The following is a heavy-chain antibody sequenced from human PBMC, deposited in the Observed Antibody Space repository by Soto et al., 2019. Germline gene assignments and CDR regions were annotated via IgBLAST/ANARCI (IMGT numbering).Heavy chain of an antibody. CDR3: AKDHDEYGDYFAL. CDR1: GFTFSNYG. D-gene: IGHD4-17*01. J-gene: IGHJ2*01. Sequence: QVQLVESGGGVVQPGRSLRLSCAASGFTFSNYGMHRVRQAPGKGLEWVAIISYDGSNKYYADSVKGRFTISRDNSKNTLYLQMNSLRAEDTAVYYCAKDHDEYGDYFALWGRGTLVTVSS. CDR2: ISYDGSNK. V-gene: IGHV3-30*18.